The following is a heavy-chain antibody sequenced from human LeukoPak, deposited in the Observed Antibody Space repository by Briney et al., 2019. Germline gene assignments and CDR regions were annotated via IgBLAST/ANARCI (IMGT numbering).Heavy chain of an antibody. CDR2: INHSGST. CDR3: ARHRPGPRYCSSTSCYLPDWFDP. Sequence: PGGSLRLSCAASGFTFSSYAMSWVRQAPGKGLEWIGEINHSGSTNYNPSLKSRVTISVDTSKNQFSLKLSSVTAADTAVYYCARHRPGPRYCSSTSCYLPDWFDPWGQGTLVTVSS. J-gene: IGHJ5*02. CDR1: GFTFSSYA. V-gene: IGHV4-34*01. D-gene: IGHD2-2*01.